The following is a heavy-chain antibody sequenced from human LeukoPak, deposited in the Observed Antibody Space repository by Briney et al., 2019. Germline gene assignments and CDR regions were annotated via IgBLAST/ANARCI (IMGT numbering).Heavy chain of an antibody. Sequence: GGSLRLSCAASGFTFSSYAMHWVRQAPGKGLEWVAVISYDGSNKYHADSVKGRFTISRDNSKNTLYLQMNSLRAEDTAVYYCARDRYDSSGFYDAFDIWGQGTMVTVSS. CDR3: ARDRYDSSGFYDAFDI. CDR1: GFTFSSYA. CDR2: ISYDGSNK. D-gene: IGHD3-22*01. J-gene: IGHJ3*02. V-gene: IGHV3-30*01.